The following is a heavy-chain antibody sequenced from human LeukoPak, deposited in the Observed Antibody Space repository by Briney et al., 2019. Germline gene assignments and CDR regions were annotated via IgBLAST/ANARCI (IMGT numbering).Heavy chain of an antibody. V-gene: IGHV4-34*01. J-gene: IGHJ4*02. Sequence: SETLSLTCAVYGGSFSGYYWSWIRQPPGKGLEWIGEINHSGSTNYNPSLKSRVTISADTSKNQFSLKLGSVTAADTAVYYCARTNRPRPYSSGWSRWGQGTLVTVSS. D-gene: IGHD6-19*01. CDR3: ARTNRPRPYSSGWSR. CDR2: INHSGST. CDR1: GGSFSGYY.